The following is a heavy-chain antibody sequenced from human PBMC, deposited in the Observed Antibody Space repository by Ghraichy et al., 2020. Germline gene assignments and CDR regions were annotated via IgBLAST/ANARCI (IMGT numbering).Heavy chain of an antibody. CDR1: GFTFSSYA. V-gene: IGHV3-23*01. Sequence: GESLNISCAASGFTFSSYAMSWVRQGPGKGLEWVSVISGSGDNTFHAASVKGRFNISRDNSKSTLYLQMNSLRVEDTAVYYCAKKEGPYYFYGMDVWGQGTTVTVSS. CDR3: AKKEGPYYFYGMDV. CDR2: ISGSGDNT. J-gene: IGHJ6*02.